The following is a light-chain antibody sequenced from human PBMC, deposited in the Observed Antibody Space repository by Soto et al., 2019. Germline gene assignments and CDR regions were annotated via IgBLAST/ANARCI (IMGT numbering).Light chain of an antibody. J-gene: IGLJ3*02. Sequence: QLVLTQSSSASASLGSSVKLTCTLSSGRSTNIIAWHQQQPGKAPRYLMKLEGSGNYNKGSGVPDRFSGSSSGADRYLSISNLQSEDEADYYCETWDSNTRVFGGGTQLTVL. CDR2: LEGSGNY. V-gene: IGLV4-60*03. CDR1: SGRSTNI. CDR3: ETWDSNTRV.